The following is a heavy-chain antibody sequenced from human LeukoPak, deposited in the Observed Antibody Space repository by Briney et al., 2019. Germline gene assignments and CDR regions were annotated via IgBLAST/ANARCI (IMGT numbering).Heavy chain of an antibody. CDR1: GYTFTGYY. J-gene: IGHJ4*02. Sequence: ASVKVSCKASGYTFTGYYMHWVQQAPGQGLEWMGWINPNSGGTNYAQKFQGRVTMTRDTSISTAYIELSRLRSDDTAVYYCARAPGGQNWATFDYWGQGTLVTVSS. CDR3: ARAPGGQNWATFDY. D-gene: IGHD7-27*01. CDR2: INPNSGGT. V-gene: IGHV1-2*02.